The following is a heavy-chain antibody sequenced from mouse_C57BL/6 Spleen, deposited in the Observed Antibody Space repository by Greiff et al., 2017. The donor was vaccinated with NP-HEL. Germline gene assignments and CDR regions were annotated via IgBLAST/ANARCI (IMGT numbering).Heavy chain of an antibody. CDR3: ARSAIYDGYLYYAMDY. CDR1: GYTFTSYW. V-gene: IGHV1-55*01. D-gene: IGHD2-3*01. J-gene: IGHJ4*01. Sequence: QVQLKESGAELVKPGASVKMSCKASGYTFTSYWITWVKQRPGQGLEWIGDIYPGSGSTNYNEKFKSKATLTVDTSSSTAYMQLSSLTSEDSAVYYCARSAIYDGYLYYAMDYWGQGTSVTVSS. CDR2: IYPGSGST.